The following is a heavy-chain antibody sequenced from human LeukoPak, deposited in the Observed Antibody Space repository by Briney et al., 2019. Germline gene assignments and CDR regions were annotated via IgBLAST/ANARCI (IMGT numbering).Heavy chain of an antibody. CDR2: IRYDGSNK. D-gene: IGHD1-26*01. CDR3: AKGGGATATHLLDY. CDR1: GFTFSSYS. J-gene: IGHJ4*02. Sequence: GGSLRLSCAASGFTFSSYSMNWVRQAPGKGLEWVAFIRYDGSNKYYADSVKGRFTISRDNSKNTLYLQMNSLRAEDTAVYYCAKGGGATATHLLDYWGQGTLVTVSS. V-gene: IGHV3-30*02.